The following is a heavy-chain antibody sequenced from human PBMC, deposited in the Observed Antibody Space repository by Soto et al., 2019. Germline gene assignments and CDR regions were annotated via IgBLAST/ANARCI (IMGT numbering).Heavy chain of an antibody. CDR3: ATGVYDSSGYYYQGLDY. CDR2: ISAYNGNT. Sequence: ASVKVSCKASGYTFTSYGISWVRQAPGQGLEWMGWISAYNGNTNYAQKLQGRVTMTTDTSTSTAYMELRSLRSDDTAVYYCATGVYDSSGYYYQGLDYWGQGTLVTVSS. J-gene: IGHJ4*02. V-gene: IGHV1-18*04. CDR1: GYTFTSYG. D-gene: IGHD3-22*01.